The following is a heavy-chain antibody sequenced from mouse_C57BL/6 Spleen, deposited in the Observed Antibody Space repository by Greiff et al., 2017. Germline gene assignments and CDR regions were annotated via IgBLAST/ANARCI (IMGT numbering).Heavy chain of an antibody. CDR1: GYTFTSYW. V-gene: IGHV1-64*01. D-gene: IGHD2-4*01. Sequence: QVHVKQPGAELVKPGASVKLSCKASGYTFTSYWMHWVKQRPGQGLEWIGMIHPNSGSTNYNEKFKSKATLTVDKSSSTAYMQLSSLTSEDSAVYYCARERGDYDRVLMDYWGQGTSVTVSS. J-gene: IGHJ4*01. CDR3: ARERGDYDRVLMDY. CDR2: IHPNSGST.